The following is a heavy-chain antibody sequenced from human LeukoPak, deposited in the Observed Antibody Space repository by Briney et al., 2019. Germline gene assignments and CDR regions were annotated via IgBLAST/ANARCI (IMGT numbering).Heavy chain of an antibody. CDR3: AGGQGWHFDL. D-gene: IGHD2-15*01. J-gene: IGHJ2*01. V-gene: IGHV3-7*01. CDR1: GITLSSLW. Sequence: GGSLRLSCAASGITLSSLWMSWFRQAPGKGLEWVADIKQDGSEEHYVASVKGRFTISRDSTSLYLQMNSLRAEDTAVYYCAGGQGWHFDLWGRGTLITVSS. CDR2: IKQDGSEE.